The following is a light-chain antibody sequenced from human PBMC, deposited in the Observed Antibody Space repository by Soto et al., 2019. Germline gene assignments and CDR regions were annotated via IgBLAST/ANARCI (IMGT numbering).Light chain of an antibody. CDR1: LSIISD. J-gene: IGKJ1*01. CDR2: SAS. Sequence: EIVMTQSPATLSVSPGETATLSCRASLSIISDLAWYQQKPGQSPRLLIYSASTRATGIPARFSGGGFGTEFRLIISSLQSEDFAVYYCQQYNDWPRTFGQGTRVEIK. CDR3: QQYNDWPRT. V-gene: IGKV3-15*01.